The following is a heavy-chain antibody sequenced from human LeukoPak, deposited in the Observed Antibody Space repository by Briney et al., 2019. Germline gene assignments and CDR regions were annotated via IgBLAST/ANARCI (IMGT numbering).Heavy chain of an antibody. CDR2: INPNSGGT. J-gene: IGHJ5*02. CDR1: GYTFSGYY. CDR3: ARAIPYPDIVVVPAAQYNWFDP. D-gene: IGHD2-2*01. V-gene: IGHV1-2*02. Sequence: ASVKVTCNVSGYTFSGYYMHWIRQPPGQGLEWMGWINPNSGGTNYAQKFQGRVTMTRDTSISTAYMELSRLRSDDTAVYYCARAIPYPDIVVVPAAQYNWFDPWGQGTLVTVSS.